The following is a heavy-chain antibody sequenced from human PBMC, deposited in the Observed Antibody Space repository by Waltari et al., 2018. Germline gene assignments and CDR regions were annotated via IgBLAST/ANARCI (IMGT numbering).Heavy chain of an antibody. D-gene: IGHD6-19*01. CDR3: ARAYSSGLTGTSGWFDP. Sequence: QVQLQESGPGLVKPSETLSLTCAVSGYSISSGYYWGWIRPPPGKGLEWIGSINHSGSTYYNPSLKSRVTISVDTSKNQFSLKLSSVTAADTAVYYCARAYSSGLTGTSGWFDPWGQGTLVTVSS. CDR2: INHSGST. CDR1: GYSISSGYY. J-gene: IGHJ5*02. V-gene: IGHV4-38-2*01.